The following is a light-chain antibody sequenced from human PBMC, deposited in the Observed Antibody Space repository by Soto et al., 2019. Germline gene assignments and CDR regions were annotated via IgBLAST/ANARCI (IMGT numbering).Light chain of an antibody. V-gene: IGKV1-39*01. CDR3: QQSYSTPLT. Sequence: DIQTTQSPPSLSASVGDRVTITCRASQSISSYLNWYQQKPGKAPKLLIYAASSLQSGVPSRFSGSGSGTDFTLTISSLQPEDFATYYCQQSYSTPLTFGGGTKVEIK. CDR1: QSISSY. CDR2: AAS. J-gene: IGKJ4*01.